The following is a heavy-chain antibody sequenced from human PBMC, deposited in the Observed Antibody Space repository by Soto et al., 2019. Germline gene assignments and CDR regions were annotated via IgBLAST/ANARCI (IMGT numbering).Heavy chain of an antibody. J-gene: IGHJ6*02. CDR3: AREVPNYYCGMDV. V-gene: IGHV6-1*01. Sequence: PSQTLSLTCAISGDGVSSDTDALSLIRQSPSRGLEWLVRTYYRSKWYSDYAPSVKGRITINPDTSKNQISLQLNPVTPQDTAVYYCAREVPNYYCGMDVWGQGTTVTVSS. CDR2: TYYRSKWYS. CDR1: GDGVSSDTDA.